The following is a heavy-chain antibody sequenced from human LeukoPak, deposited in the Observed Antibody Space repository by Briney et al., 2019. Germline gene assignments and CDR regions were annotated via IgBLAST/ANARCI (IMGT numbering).Heavy chain of an antibody. Sequence: GGSLRLSCAASGFTFSSYEMNWVRQAPGKGLEWVSYISSSGSPIYYADSVKGRFTISRDNSKNTLYLQMSSLRAEDTAVYYCVRDTSYCSGGRCFATYSFVYWGQGTRVTVSS. J-gene: IGHJ4*02. CDR1: GFTFSSYE. CDR3: VRDTSYCSGGRCFATYSFVY. CDR2: ISSSGSPI. D-gene: IGHD2-15*01. V-gene: IGHV3-48*03.